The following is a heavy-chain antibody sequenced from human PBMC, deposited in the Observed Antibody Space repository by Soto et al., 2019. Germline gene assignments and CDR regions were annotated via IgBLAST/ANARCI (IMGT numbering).Heavy chain of an antibody. CDR2: MSSSSSYI. J-gene: IGHJ6*02. CDR1: GFTFSSYS. V-gene: IGHV3-21*01. CDR3: ARDGDSGPPGYYYYYYCMDV. D-gene: IGHD5-12*01. Sequence: EVQLVESGGGLVKPGGSLRLSCAASGFTFSSYSMNWVRQAPGKGLEWVSSMSSSSSYIYYADSVKGRFTISRDNAKNSLYLQIYSLRAEDTAVYYCARDGDSGPPGYYYYYYCMDVWGQGTTVTVSS.